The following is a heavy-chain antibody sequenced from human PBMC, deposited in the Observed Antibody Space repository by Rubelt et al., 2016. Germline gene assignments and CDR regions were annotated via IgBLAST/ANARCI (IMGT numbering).Heavy chain of an antibody. D-gene: IGHD3-16*01. CDR1: GFTVSSNY. Sequence: EVQLVASGGGLIQPGGSLRLSCAASGFTVSSNYMSWVRQAPGKGLEWVSVIYCDGSTYYADTVKGRFIISRDSSKNTVYLQMNSLRVEDTAIYYCARDPPGGGYWGQGNLVTISS. J-gene: IGHJ4*02. CDR2: IYCDGST. V-gene: IGHV3-53*01. CDR3: ARDPPGGGY.